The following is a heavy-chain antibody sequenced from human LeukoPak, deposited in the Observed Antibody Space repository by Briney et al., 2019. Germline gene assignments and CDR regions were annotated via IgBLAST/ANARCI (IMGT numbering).Heavy chain of an antibody. V-gene: IGHV3-11*01. J-gene: IGHJ4*02. CDR1: GFTFSDYY. CDR2: ISSSGSTI. D-gene: IGHD2-2*01. Sequence: PGGSLRLSCAASGFTFSDYYMSWIRQAPGKGLEWVSYISSSGSTIYYADSVKGRFTISRDNAKNSLYLQMNSLRAEDTAVYYCTRDIVVVSAATTGFDYWGQGTLVTVSS. CDR3: TRDIVVVSAATTGFDY.